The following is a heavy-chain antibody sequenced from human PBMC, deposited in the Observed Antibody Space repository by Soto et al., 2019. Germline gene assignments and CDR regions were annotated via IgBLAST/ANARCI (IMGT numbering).Heavy chain of an antibody. D-gene: IGHD3-22*01. CDR3: AKEMFPRTVLDISSPWGDY. V-gene: IGHV3-30*18. J-gene: IGHJ4*02. CDR1: GFTFDDFG. CDR2: LSYDGRHE. Sequence: QVQLVEAGGGVVQPGTSLKLSCAASGFTFDDFGFHWVRQAPGKGLEWVATLSYDGRHEYYADAVNGRFTISRDNSKITLYLQMNSLKTEDTAMYYCAKEMFPRTVLDISSPWGDYWGKGTLVTVSS.